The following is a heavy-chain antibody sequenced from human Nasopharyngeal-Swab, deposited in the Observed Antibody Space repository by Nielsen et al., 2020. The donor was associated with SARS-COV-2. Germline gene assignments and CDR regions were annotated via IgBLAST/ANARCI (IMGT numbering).Heavy chain of an antibody. Sequence: ASVKVSCKASGYTFTGYYMHWVRQAPGQGLEGRGRINPNSGGTNYAQKFQGRVTMTRDTSISTAYMELSRLRSDDTAVYYCARGGGVELLWFGELLNWFDPWGQGTLVTVSS. D-gene: IGHD3-10*01. CDR1: GYTFTGYY. CDR2: INPNSGGT. CDR3: ARGGGVELLWFGELLNWFDP. J-gene: IGHJ5*02. V-gene: IGHV1-2*06.